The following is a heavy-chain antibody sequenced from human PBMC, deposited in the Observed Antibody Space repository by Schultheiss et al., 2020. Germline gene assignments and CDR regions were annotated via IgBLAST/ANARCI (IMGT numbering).Heavy chain of an antibody. V-gene: IGHV3-30*04. CDR3: ARDVWFGELWRYYYYGMDV. CDR2: ISYDGSNK. Sequence: GESLKIACAASGFTFSSYAMHWVRQAPGKGLEWVAVISYDGSNKYYADSVKGRFTISRDNSKNTLYLQMNSLRAEDTAVYYCARDVWFGELWRYYYYGMDVWGKGTTVIVFS. CDR1: GFTFSSYA. J-gene: IGHJ6*04. D-gene: IGHD3-10*01.